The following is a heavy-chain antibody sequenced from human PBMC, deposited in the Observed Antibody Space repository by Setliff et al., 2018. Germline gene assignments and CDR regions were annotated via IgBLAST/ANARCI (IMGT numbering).Heavy chain of an antibody. V-gene: IGHV4-39*07. Sequence: SETLSLTCTVSGGSISSSSHYWGWIRRPPGKGLEWIGSIYYTGSTYYNPSLKSRVTMSVDTFKRQFSLKLGSATAADTAVYYCARDMGQPYYFESWGLGTLVTVSS. CDR2: IYYTGST. J-gene: IGHJ4*02. CDR1: GGSISSSSHY. CDR3: ARDMGQPYYFES. D-gene: IGHD1-1*01.